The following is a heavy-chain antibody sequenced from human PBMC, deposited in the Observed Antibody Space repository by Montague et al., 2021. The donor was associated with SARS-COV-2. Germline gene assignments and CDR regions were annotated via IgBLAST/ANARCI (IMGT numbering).Heavy chain of an antibody. CDR3: ARRLGSSNWHWKGAFYYMDV. J-gene: IGHJ6*03. CDR1: DGAIGGYY. D-gene: IGHD6-13*01. Sequence: SETLSLTCTVSDGAIGGYYWSWVRQPPGKGLQWVGYVHSGGSASYNPSLKSRVTISVDPSKNQFPLKVNSVTAADTAVYYCARRLGSSNWHWKGAFYYMDVWGKGTTVIVSS. V-gene: IGHV4-59*08. CDR2: VHSGGSA.